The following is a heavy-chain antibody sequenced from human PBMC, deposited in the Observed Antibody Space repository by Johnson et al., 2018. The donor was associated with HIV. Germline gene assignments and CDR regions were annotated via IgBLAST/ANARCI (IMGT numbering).Heavy chain of an antibody. Sequence: VQLVESGGGLVQPGGSLRLSCAASGFTFSSYWMSWVRQAPGQGLEWVANITQDGSEKYYVDSVTGRFTISRDNAKNSLYVPMNSLRAEDTAVYYCATGYYNFWGAYSHDAFDLWGQGTMVAVSS. V-gene: IGHV3-7*02. CDR1: GFTFSSYW. CDR3: ATGYYNFWGAYSHDAFDL. J-gene: IGHJ3*01. D-gene: IGHD3-3*01. CDR2: ITQDGSEK.